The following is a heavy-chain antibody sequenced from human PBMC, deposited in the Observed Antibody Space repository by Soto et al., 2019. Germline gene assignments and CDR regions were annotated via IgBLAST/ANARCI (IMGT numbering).Heavy chain of an antibody. J-gene: IGHJ4*02. Sequence: QPGGSLRLSCAASGFSFSSYAVSWVRQAPGKGLEWVSVFDGSVGHTYYTNSVKGRFTISNDNSKNTLFLQMNSLKAEDTAVYFCAKNLQYETRWPLHYCGQATLVTVSS. D-gene: IGHD2-8*01. CDR3: AKNLQYETRWPLHY. V-gene: IGHV3-23*01. CDR1: GFSFSSYA. CDR2: FDGSVGHT.